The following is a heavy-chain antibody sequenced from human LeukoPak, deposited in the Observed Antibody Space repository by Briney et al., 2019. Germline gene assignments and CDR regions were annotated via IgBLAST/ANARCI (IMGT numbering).Heavy chain of an antibody. CDR2: IYHSGST. J-gene: IGHJ4*02. Sequence: SGTLSLTCAVSGGSISSSNWWSWVRQPPGKGLEWIGEIYHSGSTNYNPSLKSRVTISVDKSKNQFSLKLSSVTAADTAVYYCARGRPEDIVVVVAANGSYFDYWGQGTLVTVSS. CDR3: ARGRPEDIVVVVAANGSYFDY. CDR1: GGSISSSNW. V-gene: IGHV4-4*02. D-gene: IGHD2-15*01.